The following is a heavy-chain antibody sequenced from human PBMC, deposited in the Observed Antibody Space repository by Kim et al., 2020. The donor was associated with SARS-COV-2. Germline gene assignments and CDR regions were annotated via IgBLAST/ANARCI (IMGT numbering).Heavy chain of an antibody. J-gene: IGHJ6*02. V-gene: IGHV4-34*01. CDR2: INHSGTT. CDR3: ARTPGAGLITRIDGLDV. D-gene: IGHD6-19*01. CDR1: GGSFSAYY. Sequence: SETLSLTCAVYGGSFSAYYWSWIRQPPGKGLEWIGEINHSGTTNYNPSLNNRVTMSVQTTKNQFSLNLKSVTAADTAVYYCARTPGAGLITRIDGLDVWGQGTTVIVSS.